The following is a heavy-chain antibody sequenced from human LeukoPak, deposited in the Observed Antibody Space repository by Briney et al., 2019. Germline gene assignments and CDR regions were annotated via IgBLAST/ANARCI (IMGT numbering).Heavy chain of an antibody. CDR3: ARVLLKRSGWCNPGALYFDY. CDR1: GGSFSGYY. J-gene: IGHJ4*02. CDR2: INHSGST. D-gene: IGHD6-19*01. Sequence: SETLSLTCAVYGGSFSGYYWSWIRQPPGKGLEWIGEINHSGSTNYNPSLKSRVTISVYTSKNQFSLKLSSVTAADTAVYYCARVLLKRSGWCNPGALYFDYWGQGTLVTVSS. V-gene: IGHV4-34*01.